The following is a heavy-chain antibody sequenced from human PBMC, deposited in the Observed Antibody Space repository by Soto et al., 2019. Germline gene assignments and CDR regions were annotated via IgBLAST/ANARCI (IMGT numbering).Heavy chain of an antibody. CDR1: GGSISSGGEY. Sequence: QVQLQESGPGLVKPSQTLSLTCTVSGGSISSGGEYWSWIRQHPGKGLERIGYIYYSGSTYYNPSLKSRVTITVDTSKNQFSMKLSSVTAADTAVYYCARDLGATESFDIWGQGTMVTVSS. J-gene: IGHJ3*02. CDR3: ARDLGATESFDI. V-gene: IGHV4-31*03. CDR2: IYYSGST. D-gene: IGHD1-26*01.